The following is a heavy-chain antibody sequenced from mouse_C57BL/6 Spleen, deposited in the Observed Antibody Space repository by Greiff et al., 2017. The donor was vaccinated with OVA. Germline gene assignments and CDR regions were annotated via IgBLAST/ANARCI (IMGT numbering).Heavy chain of an antibody. V-gene: IGHV5-16*01. CDR1: GFTFSDYY. CDR3: ARGRGLRRYYAMDY. J-gene: IGHJ4*01. Sequence: EVQLVESEGGLVQPGSSMKLSCTASGFTFSDYYMAWVRQVPEKGLEWVANINYDGSSTYYLDSLKSRFIISRDNAKNILYLQMSSLKSEDTATYYCARGRGLRRYYAMDYWGQGTSVTVSS. D-gene: IGHD2-2*01. CDR2: INYDGSST.